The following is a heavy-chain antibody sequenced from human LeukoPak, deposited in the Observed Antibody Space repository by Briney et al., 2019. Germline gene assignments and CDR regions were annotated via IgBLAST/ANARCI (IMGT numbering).Heavy chain of an antibody. D-gene: IGHD6-13*01. J-gene: IGHJ6*03. V-gene: IGHV5-51*01. CDR2: IYPRDSDT. Sequence: GESLKISCQASGYSFTSYWIGWVRQMPGKGLEWMGIIYPRDSDTRYSPSFQGLVTISADKSISTAYLQWSSLKASDTAMYYCARHGGIAAAGGNYYYYYYMDVWGKGTTVTISS. CDR3: ARHGGIAAAGGNYYYYYYMDV. CDR1: GYSFTSYW.